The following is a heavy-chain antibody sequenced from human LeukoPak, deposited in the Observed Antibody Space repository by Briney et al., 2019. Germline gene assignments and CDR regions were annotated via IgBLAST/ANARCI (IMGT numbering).Heavy chain of an antibody. CDR2: IIPILGTA. D-gene: IGHD3-22*01. CDR3: ASDSSGYYDHDY. CDR1: GGTFSSYA. Sequence: ASVKVSCKASGGTFSSYAISWVRQAPGQGLEWMGGIIPILGTANYAQKFQGRVTITADESTSTAYMELSSLRSEDTAVYYCASDSSGYYDHDYWGQGTLVTVSS. V-gene: IGHV1-69*13. J-gene: IGHJ4*02.